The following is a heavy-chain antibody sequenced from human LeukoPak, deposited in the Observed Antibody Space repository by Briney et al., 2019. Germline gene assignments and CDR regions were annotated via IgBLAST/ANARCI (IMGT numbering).Heavy chain of an antibody. CDR1: GYTFTSCG. CDR2: SSAYNGNT. Sequence: ASVTFPCDASGYTFTSCGMSWVGHAPGQGVERMGWSSAYNGNTNYAQKLQGRVTMTTDTSTSTAYMELRSLRSDDTAVYYCATTSLYSSSSGAAEYFQHWGQGTLVTISS. CDR3: ATTSLYSSSSGAAEYFQH. V-gene: IGHV1-18*01. D-gene: IGHD6-6*01. J-gene: IGHJ1*01.